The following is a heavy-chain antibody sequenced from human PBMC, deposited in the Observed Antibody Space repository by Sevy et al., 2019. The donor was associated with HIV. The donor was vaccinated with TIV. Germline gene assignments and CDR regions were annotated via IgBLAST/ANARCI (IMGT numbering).Heavy chain of an antibody. D-gene: IGHD2-8*02. CDR2: ISSSSSYI. V-gene: IGHV3-21*01. Sequence: GGSLRLSCAASGFTFSSYSMNWVRQAPGKGLEWVSSISSSSSYIYYADLVKGRLTISRDNAKNSLYLQMNSLRAEDTAVYYCARGYCTGGVCSYIGGDFDYWGQGTLVTVSS. J-gene: IGHJ4*02. CDR1: GFTFSSYS. CDR3: ARGYCTGGVCSYIGGDFDY.